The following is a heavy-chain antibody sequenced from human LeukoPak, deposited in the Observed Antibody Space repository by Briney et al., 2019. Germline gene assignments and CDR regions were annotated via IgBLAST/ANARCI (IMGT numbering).Heavy chain of an antibody. CDR1: GGSISSYY. CDR2: IYYSGST. CDR3: ARGSYYYMDV. V-gene: IGHV4-59*01. J-gene: IGHJ6*03. Sequence: SETLSLTCTVSGGSISSYYWSWIRQPPGKGLEWIGYIYYSGSTIYNPSLKSRVTISVDTSKNQFSLKLSSVTAADTAVYYCARGSYYYMDVWGRGTTVTVSS.